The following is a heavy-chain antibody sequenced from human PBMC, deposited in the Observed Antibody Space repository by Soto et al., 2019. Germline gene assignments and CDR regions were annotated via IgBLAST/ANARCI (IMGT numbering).Heavy chain of an antibody. Sequence: GSLRLSCAVTGFSFNNYAMNWVRQAPGKGLEWVSSISGGGTGTYSADAVKGRLTISSDKSRNTVYLQMSSLRADDTAVYYCAKGHYYDNVGNWVANQAFDSWGQGSLVTVSS. V-gene: IGHV3-23*01. J-gene: IGHJ4*02. D-gene: IGHD3-22*01. CDR1: GFSFNNYA. CDR3: AKGHYYDNVGNWVANQAFDS. CDR2: ISGGGTGT.